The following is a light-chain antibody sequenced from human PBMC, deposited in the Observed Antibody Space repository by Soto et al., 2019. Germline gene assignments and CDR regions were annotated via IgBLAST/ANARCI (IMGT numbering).Light chain of an antibody. J-gene: IGKJ1*01. Sequence: EVLLTQSPVTLSLSPGERATLSCRASQSVRKYLAWYQQKRGQPPRLLIHETSSRATGVPARFSGSASGTDFTLTISRVEPEDFAVYYCQQYAGSPRTFGQGTKVDIK. V-gene: IGKV3-20*01. CDR1: QSVRKY. CDR2: ETS. CDR3: QQYAGSPRT.